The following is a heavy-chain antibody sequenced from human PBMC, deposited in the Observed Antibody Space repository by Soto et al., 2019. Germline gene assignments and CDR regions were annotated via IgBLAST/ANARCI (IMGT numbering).Heavy chain of an antibody. Sequence: PSETLSLTCTVSGESLSSSNYYWAWIRQPPGKGLEWIGSIFHRGTTYYNPSLKSRVTMSVDTSKNQFSLKLSSVTAADTAVYYCARGVTIFGVVIIDYYYYYMDVWGKGTTVTVSS. CDR3: ARGVTIFGVVIIDYYYYYMDV. J-gene: IGHJ6*03. D-gene: IGHD3-3*01. CDR2: IFHRGTT. CDR1: GESLSSSNYY. V-gene: IGHV4-39*07.